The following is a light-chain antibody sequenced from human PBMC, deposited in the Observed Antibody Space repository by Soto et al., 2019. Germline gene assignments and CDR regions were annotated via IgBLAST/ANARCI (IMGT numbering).Light chain of an antibody. J-gene: IGLJ2*01. CDR2: LNSDGSH. V-gene: IGLV4-69*01. CDR1: SGHSNYA. Sequence: VLTQSPSASASLGASVKLTCTLSSGHSNYAIAWHQQQPEKGPRYLMKLNSDGSHSKGDGIPDRFSGSSSGAERYLTISSLQSEDEADYYCQTWVTGTYVVFGGGTKVTVL. CDR3: QTWVTGTYVV.